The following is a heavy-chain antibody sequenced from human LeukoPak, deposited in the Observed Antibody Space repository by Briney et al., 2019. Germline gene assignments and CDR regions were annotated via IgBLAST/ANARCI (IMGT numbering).Heavy chain of an antibody. CDR1: GYTFTGYY. D-gene: IGHD3-10*01. CDR2: INPESGGT. Sequence: SLVKVSCKASGYTFTGYYMHWVRQAPGQGLEWMGWINPESGGTDHAQKFQGRVTMTRDTSISTAYKELSSLRSDDTAVYYCARDRPLDADDYYGFYYFDYWGQGTLVTVSS. J-gene: IGHJ4*02. CDR3: ARDRPLDADDYYGFYYFDY. V-gene: IGHV1-2*02.